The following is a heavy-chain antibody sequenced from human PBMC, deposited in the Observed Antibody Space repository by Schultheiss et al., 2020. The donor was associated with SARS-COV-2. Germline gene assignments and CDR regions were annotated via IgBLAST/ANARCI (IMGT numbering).Heavy chain of an antibody. CDR1: GFTFSSYA. V-gene: IGHV3-30*04. D-gene: IGHD2-2*03. J-gene: IGHJ4*02. CDR2: ISYDGSNK. CDR3: ARDHGYCSSTSCYHFDY. Sequence: GGSLRLSCAASGFTFSSYAMHWVRQAPGKGLEWVALISYDGSNKYYADSVKGRFTISRDNSKNTLYLQMNSLRAEDTAVYYCARDHGYCSSTSCYHFDYWGQGTLVTVSS.